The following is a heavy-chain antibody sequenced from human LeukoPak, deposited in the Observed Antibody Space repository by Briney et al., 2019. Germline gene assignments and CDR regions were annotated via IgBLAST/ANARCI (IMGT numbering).Heavy chain of an antibody. CDR1: GFTFSGYW. V-gene: IGHV3-7*01. CDR3: AMIEQVVSNVEGGY. CDR2: IKQDGGER. J-gene: IGHJ4*02. Sequence: GGSLRLSCAASGFTFSGYWMSWVRQAPGKGLEWVANIKQDGGERYYVDSVKGRFTISRDNAKNSLYLQMNSLRAEDTAVYFCAMIEQVVSNVEGGYWGQGTLVTVSS. D-gene: IGHD6-6*01.